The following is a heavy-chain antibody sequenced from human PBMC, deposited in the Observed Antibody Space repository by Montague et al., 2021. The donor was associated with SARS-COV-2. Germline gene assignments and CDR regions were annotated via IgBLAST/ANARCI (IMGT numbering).Heavy chain of an antibody. Sequence: SETLSLTCVVSDVSLSSSTWWSWVRQSPGKGLEWVGETYLSGFTQYNPSDKSRVTISLDDSRSQFSLRLTSVTAADTAVYFCARGGLGNRGFDYWGQGALVTVSS. CDR1: DVSLSSSTW. J-gene: IGHJ4*02. CDR2: TYLSGFT. V-gene: IGHV4-4*02. D-gene: IGHD3/OR15-3a*01. CDR3: ARGGLGNRGFDY.